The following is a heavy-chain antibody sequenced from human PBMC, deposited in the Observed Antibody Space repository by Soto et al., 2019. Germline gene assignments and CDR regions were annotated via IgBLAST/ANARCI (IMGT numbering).Heavy chain of an antibody. CDR1: GGSISNYY. CDR3: ASLATRYYFDY. V-gene: IGHV4-59*01. CDR2: IYDSGST. J-gene: IGHJ4*02. Sequence: SETLSLTCTVSGGSISNYYWSWVRQPPGKGLEWIGYIYDSGSTNYNPSLKSRVTISVDTSKNQFSLKMSSVTAADTAVYYCASLATRYYFDYWGQGTLVPVSA. D-gene: IGHD1-1*01.